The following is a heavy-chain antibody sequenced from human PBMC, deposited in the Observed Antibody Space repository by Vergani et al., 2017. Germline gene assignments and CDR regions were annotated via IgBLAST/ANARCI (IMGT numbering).Heavy chain of an antibody. D-gene: IGHD6-19*01. CDR3: ARVALAGYGSDXFDY. CDR2: IYYSGST. V-gene: IGHV4-39*07. CDR1: GGSLSSSNYY. J-gene: IGHJ4*02. Sequence: QLQLQESGPGLVKPSETLSLTCTVSGGSLSSSNYYWGWIRQPPGKGLEWIGSIYYSGSTYYNPSLKSRITISVDTSQNPFALKLSSETAADTAVYYCARVALAGYGSDXFDYWGQGTLVTVSS.